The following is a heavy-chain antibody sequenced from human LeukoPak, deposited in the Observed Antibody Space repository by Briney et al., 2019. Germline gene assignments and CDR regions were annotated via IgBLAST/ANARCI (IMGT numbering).Heavy chain of an antibody. D-gene: IGHD3-10*01. CDR3: ARDTTYGSGTYSFDH. J-gene: IGHJ4*02. CDR2: ISGSGGST. CDR1: GFTFNSYA. Sequence: GGSLRLSCAASGFTFNSYAMSWVRQAPGKGLEWVSGISGSGGSTYYADSVKGRFTVSRDNAKNSLYLQMNSLRAEDTAVYYCARDTTYGSGTYSFDHWGQGTLVTVSS. V-gene: IGHV3-23*01.